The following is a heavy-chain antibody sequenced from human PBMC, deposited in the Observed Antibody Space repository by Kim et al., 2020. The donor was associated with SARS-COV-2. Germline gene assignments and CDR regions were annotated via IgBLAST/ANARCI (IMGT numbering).Heavy chain of an antibody. CDR3: ARAINFDGFAFFDL. J-gene: IGHJ2*01. D-gene: IGHD2-21*01. Sequence: DSVKDRCIISRDTSKNTVYLEMNSLRAEDTAVYYCARAINFDGFAFFDLWGRGTLVSVSS. V-gene: IGHV3-66*01.